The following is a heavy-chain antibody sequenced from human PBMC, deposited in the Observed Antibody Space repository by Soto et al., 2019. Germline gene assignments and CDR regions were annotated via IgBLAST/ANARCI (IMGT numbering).Heavy chain of an antibody. CDR1: GFSFSDYA. CDR2: ISRTGDSA. D-gene: IGHD3-22*01. CDR3: AKGPDGSGYYHNWFDS. J-gene: IGHJ5*01. V-gene: IGHV3-23*01. Sequence: EVHLLESGGALVQPGGSLTLSCAASGFSFSDYAMSWVRQAPGKGLEWVSSISRTGDSAYYADSVKGRFTISRDRSKKRLSLQMKSLRFEDTAVYYCAKGPDGSGYYHNWFDSWGQRTLITVSS.